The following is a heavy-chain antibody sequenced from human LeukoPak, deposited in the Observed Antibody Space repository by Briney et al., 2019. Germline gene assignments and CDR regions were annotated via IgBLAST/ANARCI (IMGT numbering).Heavy chain of an antibody. V-gene: IGHV4-34*01. CDR2: INHSGST. J-gene: IGHJ6*03. CDR3: ARVVGSSSWYLYYYYYYMDV. Sequence: SETLSLTCAVYGGSFSAYYWTWIRQPPGKGLEWIGEINHSGSTNNNPSLKSRVTISVDTSKNQFSLKLSSVTAADTAVYYCARVVGSSSWYLYYYYYYMDVWGKGTTVTVSS. D-gene: IGHD6-13*01. CDR1: GGSFSAYY.